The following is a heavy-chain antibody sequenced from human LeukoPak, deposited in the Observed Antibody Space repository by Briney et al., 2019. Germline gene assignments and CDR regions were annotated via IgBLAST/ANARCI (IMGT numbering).Heavy chain of an antibody. CDR2: ISAYNGNT. CDR3: ARGSVTGSDYGGHYYFDY. V-gene: IGHV1-18*01. J-gene: IGHJ4*02. Sequence: ASVKVSCKASGSTFTSYGISWVRQAPGQGLEWMGWISAYNGNTNYAQKLPGRVTMTTPTSTRTAYMVLRCMSSDDTSGSYCARGSVTGSDYGGHYYFDYWGQGTLVTVSS. CDR1: GSTFTSYG. D-gene: IGHD4-23*01.